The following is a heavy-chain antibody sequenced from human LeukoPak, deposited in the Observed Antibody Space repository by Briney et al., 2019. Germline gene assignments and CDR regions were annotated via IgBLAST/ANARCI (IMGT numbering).Heavy chain of an antibody. CDR3: VKEYQLLEVALDI. Sequence: RQAPXXXXXWVSGISWNSGTIDYADSVKGRFTTSRDNAKKSLYLQMNSLRTEDTALYYRVKEYQLLEVALDIWGQGTMVTVSS. CDR2: ISWNSGTI. J-gene: IGHJ3*02. D-gene: IGHD2-2*01. V-gene: IGHV3-9*01.